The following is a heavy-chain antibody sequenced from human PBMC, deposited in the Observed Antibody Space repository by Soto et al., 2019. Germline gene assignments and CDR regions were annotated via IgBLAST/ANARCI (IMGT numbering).Heavy chain of an antibody. CDR1: GASIRRYY. CDR2: LYNSGST. J-gene: IGHJ6*02. Sequence: QVQLQESGPGLVKPSETLSLTCTVSGASIRRYYWSWIRQPPWKGLEWIGYLYNSGSTNYNPSLKSRVTISVDTSKNQFSLKVTSVTAADTAVYYCARDTIAEGEGIYLGMDVWGQGTPVTVSS. D-gene: IGHD6-13*01. V-gene: IGHV4-59*01. CDR3: ARDTIAEGEGIYLGMDV.